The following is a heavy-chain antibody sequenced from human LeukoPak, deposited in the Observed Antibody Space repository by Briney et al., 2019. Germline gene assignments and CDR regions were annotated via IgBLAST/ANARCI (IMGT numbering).Heavy chain of an antibody. CDR3: AKSSTHHDYFDY. Sequence: PGRSLRLSCAAFGFTFSSYGMHWVRQAPGKGLEWVAVISYDGSNKYYADSVKGRFTISRDNSKNTLYLQMNSLRAEDTAVYYCAKSSTHHDYFDYWGQGTLVTVSS. D-gene: IGHD1-14*01. V-gene: IGHV3-30*18. CDR2: ISYDGSNK. CDR1: GFTFSSYG. J-gene: IGHJ4*02.